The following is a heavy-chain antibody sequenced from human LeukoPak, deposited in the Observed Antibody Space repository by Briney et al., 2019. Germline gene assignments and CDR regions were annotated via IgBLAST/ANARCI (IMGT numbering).Heavy chain of an antibody. J-gene: IGHJ5*02. D-gene: IGHD5/OR15-5a*01. CDR2: ISSSSSYI. CDR3: ARDWVRVSGTFDP. Sequence: GGSLRLSCAASGFTFSSYSMNWVRQAPGKGLEWVSSISSSSSYIYYADSVKGRFTISRDNAKNSLYLQMNSLRAEDTAVYYCARDWVRVSGTFDPWGQGTLVTVSS. CDR1: GFTFSSYS. V-gene: IGHV3-21*01.